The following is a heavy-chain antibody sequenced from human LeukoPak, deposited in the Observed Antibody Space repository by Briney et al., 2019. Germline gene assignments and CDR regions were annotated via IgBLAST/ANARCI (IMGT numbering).Heavy chain of an antibody. D-gene: IGHD2-2*01. J-gene: IGHJ4*02. CDR1: GGSISNYY. CDR3: ATAVGEGLNDY. V-gene: IGHV4-39*01. CDR2: IHYSGIT. Sequence: PSETLSLTCTVSGGSISNYYWGWIRQPPGKGLEWIGNIHYSGITYYNPSLESRVTVSVDTSKDQFSLKLTSVTAADTAVYYCATAVGEGLNDYWGQGTLVTVSS.